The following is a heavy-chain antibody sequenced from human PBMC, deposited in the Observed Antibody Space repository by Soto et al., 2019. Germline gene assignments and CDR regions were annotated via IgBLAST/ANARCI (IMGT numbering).Heavy chain of an antibody. CDR1: GYTFTSYG. V-gene: IGHV1-18*01. J-gene: IGHJ3*02. D-gene: IGHD5-12*01. Sequence: ASVKVSCKASGYTFTSYGISWVRQAPGQGLEWMGWISAYNGNTNYAQKLQGRVTMTTETSTSTAYMELRSLRSDDTAVYYCARVGSGYDSGAFDIWGQGTMVTVSS. CDR3: ARVGSGYDSGAFDI. CDR2: ISAYNGNT.